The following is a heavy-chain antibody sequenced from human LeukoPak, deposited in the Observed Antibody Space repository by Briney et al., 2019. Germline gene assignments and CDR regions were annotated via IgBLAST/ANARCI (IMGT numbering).Heavy chain of an antibody. V-gene: IGHV1-69*01. J-gene: IGHJ4*02. CDR2: IIPIFGTA. CDR3: ARARSLGYCSSTSCSFDY. D-gene: IGHD2-2*01. Sequence: SVKVSCKASGGTFSSYAISWVRQAPGQGLEWMGGIIPIFGTANYAQKFQGGVTITADESTSTAYMELSSLRSEDTAVYYCARARSLGYCSSTSCSFDYWGQGTLVTVSS. CDR1: GGTFSSYA.